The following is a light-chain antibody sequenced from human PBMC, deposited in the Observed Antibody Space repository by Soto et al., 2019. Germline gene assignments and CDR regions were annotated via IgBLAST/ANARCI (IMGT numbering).Light chain of an antibody. CDR3: SSYTTSNNRQIV. CDR1: SSDVGGYNY. V-gene: IGLV2-14*03. CDR2: DVS. J-gene: IGLJ1*01. Sequence: QSVLTRPASVSGSPGQSITISCTGTSSDVGGYNYVSWYQHHPGKAPKLMIYDVSNRPSGVSNRFSGSKSGNTASLTISGLQPEDEADYYCSSYTTSNNRQIVLGTGTKVTVL.